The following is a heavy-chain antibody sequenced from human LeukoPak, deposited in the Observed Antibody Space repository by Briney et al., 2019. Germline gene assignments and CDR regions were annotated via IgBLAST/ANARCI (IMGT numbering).Heavy chain of an antibody. CDR3: ARDQDIVVVPAADVWFDP. CDR2: IWYDGSNK. D-gene: IGHD2-2*01. V-gene: IGHV3-33*01. J-gene: IGHJ5*02. Sequence: PGGSLRLSCAASGFTFSSYGMHWVRQAPGKGLEWVAVIWYDGSNKCYADSVKGRFTISRDNSKNTLYLQMNSLRAEDTAVYYCARDQDIVVVPAADVWFDPWGQGTLVTVSS. CDR1: GFTFSSYG.